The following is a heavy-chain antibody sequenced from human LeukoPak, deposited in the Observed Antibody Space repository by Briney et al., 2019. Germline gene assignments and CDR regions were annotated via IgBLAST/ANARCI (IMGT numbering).Heavy chain of an antibody. Sequence: PSETLSLTCAVSGYSISSGYYWGWSRQPPGKGVEWIGSIYHSGSTYYNPSLKSRVTIPVDTSKNQFSLKLSSVPAADTAVYYCARPAATGYYFHYWGQGTLVPVSS. CDR3: ARPAATGYYFHY. CDR1: GYSISSGYY. D-gene: IGHD2-15*01. CDR2: IYHSGST. V-gene: IGHV4-38-2*01. J-gene: IGHJ4*02.